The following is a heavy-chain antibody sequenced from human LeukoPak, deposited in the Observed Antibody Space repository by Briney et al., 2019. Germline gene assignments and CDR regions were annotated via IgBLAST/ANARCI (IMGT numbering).Heavy chain of an antibody. CDR2: ISSSSSYI. CDR1: GFTFSDYY. Sequence: GGSLRLSCAASGFTFSDYYMNWVRQAPGKGLEWVSSISSSSSYIYYADSVKGRFTISRDNAKNSLYLQMNSLRAEDTAVYYCARGSLLWFGESINDYWGQGTLVTVSS. CDR3: ARGSLLWFGESINDY. D-gene: IGHD3-10*01. V-gene: IGHV3-21*01. J-gene: IGHJ4*02.